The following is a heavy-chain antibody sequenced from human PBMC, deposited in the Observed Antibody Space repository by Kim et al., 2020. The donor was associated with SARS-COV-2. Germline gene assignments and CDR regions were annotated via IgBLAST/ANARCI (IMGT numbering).Heavy chain of an antibody. CDR3: ARDAAGPFDY. V-gene: IGHV3-48*04. Sequence: GGSLRLSCAASGFTFSSYSMNWVRQAPGKGLEWVSYISSSSSTIYYADSVKGRFTISRDNAKNSLYLQMNSLRAEDTAVYYCARDAAGPFDYWGRGTLVTVSS. CDR1: GFTFSSYS. J-gene: IGHJ4*02. D-gene: IGHD6-13*01. CDR2: ISSSSSTI.